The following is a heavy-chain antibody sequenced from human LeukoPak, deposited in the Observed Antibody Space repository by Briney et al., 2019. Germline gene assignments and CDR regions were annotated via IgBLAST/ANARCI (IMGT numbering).Heavy chain of an antibody. Sequence: RPSETLSLTCAVSGGSISSGGYSWSWIRQPPGKGLEWIGYIYYSVNTYYSPSLKSRVTISVDTSKNQFSLKLSSVTAADTAVYYCARLVRGVIGVWFDPWGQGTLVTVSS. J-gene: IGHJ5*02. V-gene: IGHV4-30-4*07. CDR3: ARLVRGVIGVWFDP. D-gene: IGHD3-10*01. CDR1: GGSISSGGYS. CDR2: IYYSVNT.